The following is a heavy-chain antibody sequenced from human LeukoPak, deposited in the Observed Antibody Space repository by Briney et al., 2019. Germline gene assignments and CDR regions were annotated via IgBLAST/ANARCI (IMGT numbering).Heavy chain of an antibody. CDR1: GFTFGDYA. J-gene: IGHJ6*04. Sequence: GGSLRLSRTASGFTFGDYAMSWVRQAPGKGLEWVGFIRSKAYGGTTEYAASVKGRFTISRDDSKSIAYLQMNSLKTEDTAVYYCTRDKNYYGSGSPYVWGKGTRSPSPQ. D-gene: IGHD3-10*01. CDR2: IRSKAYGGTT. CDR3: TRDKNYYGSGSPYV. V-gene: IGHV3-49*04.